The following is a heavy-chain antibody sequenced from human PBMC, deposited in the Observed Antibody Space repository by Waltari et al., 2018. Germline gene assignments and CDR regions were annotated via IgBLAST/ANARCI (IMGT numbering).Heavy chain of an antibody. D-gene: IGHD2-8*01. V-gene: IGHV3-21*01. Sequence: VRLVESGGGLVKPGGSLRLACELSGFHFSDYSLYWVRQAPGKGLEWVSSVSRTSSYKYYADSVKGRFTVSRDNVKGSLFLQMNGLRAEDTGVYYCARDYCNNGSCYWYFDYWGQGTLVTVSS. CDR3: ARDYCNNGSCYWYFDY. CDR2: VSRTSSYK. CDR1: GFHFSDYS. J-gene: IGHJ4*02.